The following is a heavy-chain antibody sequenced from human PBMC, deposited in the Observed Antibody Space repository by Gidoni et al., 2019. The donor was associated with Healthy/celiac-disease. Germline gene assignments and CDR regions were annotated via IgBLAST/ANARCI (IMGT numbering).Heavy chain of an antibody. CDR1: AGSISSSNW. Sequence: VQLQESGPGLVQPSGTLSLPCALAAGSISSSNWWSWVRQPPGKGLEWIGEIYHSGSTNYNPCLKSRVTISIDKPKNQFSLKLSSVTAADTAVYYCARGRIVGAPSWFDPWGQGTLVTVSS. CDR2: IYHSGST. CDR3: ARGRIVGAPSWFDP. V-gene: IGHV4-4*02. J-gene: IGHJ5*02. D-gene: IGHD1-26*01.